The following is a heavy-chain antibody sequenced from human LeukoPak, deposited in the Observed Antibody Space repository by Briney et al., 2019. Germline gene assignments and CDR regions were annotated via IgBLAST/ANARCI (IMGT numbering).Heavy chain of an antibody. J-gene: IGHJ6*03. CDR3: ARVSSVSRGPPIYMDV. Sequence: GGSLRLSCAASGFTFSSYWMSWVRQAPGKGLEWVANIKQDGSEKYYVDSVQGRFTISRDNAKNSLYLQMNSLRAEDTAVYYCARVSSVSRGPPIYMDVWGKGTTVTVSS. D-gene: IGHD2-2*01. V-gene: IGHV3-7*01. CDR2: IKQDGSEK. CDR1: GFTFSSYW.